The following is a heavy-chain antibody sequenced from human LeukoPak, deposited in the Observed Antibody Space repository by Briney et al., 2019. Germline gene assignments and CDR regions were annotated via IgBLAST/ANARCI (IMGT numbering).Heavy chain of an antibody. CDR2: IYYSGST. CDR1: GGSISSYY. J-gene: IGHJ4*02. D-gene: IGHD3-10*01. CDR3: ASYLGGYYGSGIDY. Sequence: SETLSLTCTVSGGSISSYYWSWIRQPPGQGLEWIGYIYYSGSTNYNPSLKSRVTISVDTSKNQFSLKLSSVTAADTAVYYCASYLGGYYGSGIDYWGQGTLVTVSS. V-gene: IGHV4-59*01.